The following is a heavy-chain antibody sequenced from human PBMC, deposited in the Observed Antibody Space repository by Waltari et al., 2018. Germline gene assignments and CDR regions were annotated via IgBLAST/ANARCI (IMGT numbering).Heavy chain of an antibody. CDR3: ARESVARSGWSSSYYYYGMDV. V-gene: IGHV1-2*02. Sequence: QVQLVQSGAEVKKPGASVKVSCKASGYTFTGYYMHWVRQAPGQGLEWMGWINPNSGGTNYAQKFQGRVTMTRDTSISTAYMELSRLRSDDTAVYYCARESVARSGWSSSYYYYGMDVWGQGTTVTVSS. D-gene: IGHD6-19*01. CDR1: GYTFTGYY. J-gene: IGHJ6*02. CDR2: INPNSGGT.